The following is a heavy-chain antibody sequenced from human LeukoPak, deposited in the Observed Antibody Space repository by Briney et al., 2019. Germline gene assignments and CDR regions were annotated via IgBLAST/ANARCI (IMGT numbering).Heavy chain of an antibody. D-gene: IGHD3-22*01. CDR2: ISESGDKT. J-gene: IGHJ5*01. CDR3: AKDRPNFHENSGHYYRRDGDS. CDR1: GFPFSNYA. V-gene: IGHV3-23*01. Sequence: GGSLRLSCAASGFPFSNYAMNWVRQAPGKGLEWVSSISESGDKTDYADSVRGRFTISRDNSKNVLYLRMNSLTAEDTAIYYCAKDRPNFHENSGHYYRRDGDSWGQGTLVTVSS.